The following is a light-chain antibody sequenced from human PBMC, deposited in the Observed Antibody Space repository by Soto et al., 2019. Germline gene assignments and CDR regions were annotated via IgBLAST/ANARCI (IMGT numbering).Light chain of an antibody. V-gene: IGLV2-14*01. CDR3: ISYTVSRSYV. CDR1: SSDIGAYDH. Sequence: QSALTQPASVSGSPGQSITISCSGTSSDIGAYDHVAWFQQFPGKTPKLVIYSVSNRPSGVSYRFSGSKSGKTASLTISGLQADDEADYYCISYTVSRSYVFGPGTKLTVL. J-gene: IGLJ1*01. CDR2: SVS.